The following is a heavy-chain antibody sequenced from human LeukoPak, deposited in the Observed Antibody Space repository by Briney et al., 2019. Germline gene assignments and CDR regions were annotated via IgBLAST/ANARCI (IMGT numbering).Heavy chain of an antibody. Sequence: SETLSLTCAVYGGSFSGYYWSWIRQPPGKGLEWIGEINHSGSTNYNPSLKSRVTISVDTSKNQFSLKLSSVTAADTAVYYCARGAGYLDYSGQGTLVTVSS. CDR1: GGSFSGYY. D-gene: IGHD2-15*01. CDR2: INHSGST. V-gene: IGHV4-34*01. CDR3: ARGAGYLDY. J-gene: IGHJ4*02.